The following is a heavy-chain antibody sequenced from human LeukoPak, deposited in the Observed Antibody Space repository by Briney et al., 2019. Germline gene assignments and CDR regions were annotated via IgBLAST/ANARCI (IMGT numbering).Heavy chain of an antibody. CDR3: ASLRSKAVFI. Sequence: SETLSLTCTVSGGSISSSSYYWGWIRQPPGKGLEWIGSIYYSGSTYYNPSLKSRVTISVDTSKNQFSLKLSSVTAADTAVYYCASLRSKAVFIWGQGTMVTVSS. J-gene: IGHJ3*02. CDR1: GGSISSSSYY. CDR2: IYYSGST. D-gene: IGHD6-19*01. V-gene: IGHV4-39*01.